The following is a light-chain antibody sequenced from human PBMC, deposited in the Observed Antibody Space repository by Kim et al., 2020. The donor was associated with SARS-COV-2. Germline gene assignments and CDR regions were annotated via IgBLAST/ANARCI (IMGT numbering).Light chain of an antibody. CDR2: GKN. CDR3: DSWDSSGNHNVV. V-gene: IGLV3-19*02. J-gene: IGLJ2*01. Sequence: SSELTQDPAVSVALGQTVRITCQGDSLKTYYATWYQQKPGQAPVRVIFGKNNRPSGIPHRFSGSNSGNTASLTITGAQAEDEADYYCDSWDSSGNHNVVFGGGTQLTGL. CDR1: SLKTYY.